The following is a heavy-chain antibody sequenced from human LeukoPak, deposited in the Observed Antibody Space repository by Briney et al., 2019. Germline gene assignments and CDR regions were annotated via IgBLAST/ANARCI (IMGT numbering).Heavy chain of an antibody. CDR2: INHSGST. V-gene: IGHV4-34*01. J-gene: IGHJ6*03. CDR3: ARKRVYYYYYMDV. Sequence: SETLSLTCAVYGGSFSGYYWSWIRQPPGKGLEWIGEINHSGSTNYNPSLKSRVTISVDTSKNQFSLKLSSVTAADTAVHYCARKRVYYYYYMDVWGKGTTVTVSS. CDR1: GGSFSGYY.